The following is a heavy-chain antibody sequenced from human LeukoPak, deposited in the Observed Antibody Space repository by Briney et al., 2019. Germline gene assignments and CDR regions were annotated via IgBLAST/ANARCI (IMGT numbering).Heavy chain of an antibody. CDR2: IYPGDSDT. D-gene: IGHD6-13*01. CDR3: ASSIAAAARPGRFYAFDI. Sequence: GESLKISRKGSGYSFTSYWIGWVRQMPGKGPEWMGIIYPGDSDTRYSPSFQGQVTISADKSISTAYLQWSSLKASDTAMYYCASSIAAAARPGRFYAFDIWGQGTMVTVSS. J-gene: IGHJ3*02. V-gene: IGHV5-51*01. CDR1: GYSFTSYW.